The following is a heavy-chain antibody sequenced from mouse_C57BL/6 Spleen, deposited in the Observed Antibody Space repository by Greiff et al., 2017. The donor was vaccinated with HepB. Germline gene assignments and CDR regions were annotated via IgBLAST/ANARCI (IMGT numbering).Heavy chain of an antibody. Sequence: VQLQQPGAELVKPGASVKLSCKASGYTFTSYWMQWVKQRPGQGLAWIGAIDPSDSYTNYNHKFKGKATLTVDTSSSTAYMQLSSLTSEDSAVYYCARRSYDGFAYWGQGTLVTVSA. CDR1: GYTFTSYW. V-gene: IGHV1-50*01. CDR3: ARRSYDGFAY. J-gene: IGHJ3*01. CDR2: IDPSDSYT. D-gene: IGHD2-12*01.